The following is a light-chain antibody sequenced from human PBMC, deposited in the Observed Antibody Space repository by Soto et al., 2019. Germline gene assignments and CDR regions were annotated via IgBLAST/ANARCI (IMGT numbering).Light chain of an antibody. J-gene: IGKJ5*01. Sequence: IVLTPSQVTLSLSPGERATLSCRASQSVSSYLAWYQQKPGPAPRLLIYGASTRATGIPARFSGSGSGTEFTLTISSLQSEDFAVYYCQQYNNWPPITFGQGTRLEIK. CDR1: QSVSSY. CDR2: GAS. CDR3: QQYNNWPPIT. V-gene: IGKV3-15*01.